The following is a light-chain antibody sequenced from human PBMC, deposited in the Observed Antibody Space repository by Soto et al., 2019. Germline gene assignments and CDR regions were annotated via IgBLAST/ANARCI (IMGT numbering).Light chain of an antibody. CDR1: QTISNY. V-gene: IGKV1-39*01. CDR2: AAS. CDR3: QQTYKTPLT. J-gene: IGKJ4*01. Sequence: DIQMTQSPSSLSASVGDRVPITCRASQTISNYVNWYQQEPGEAPKLLSHAASSLQGGVPSRFSGSGSGTDFTLTISSLQPEDFAPYYCQQTYKTPLTFGGGTKVEI.